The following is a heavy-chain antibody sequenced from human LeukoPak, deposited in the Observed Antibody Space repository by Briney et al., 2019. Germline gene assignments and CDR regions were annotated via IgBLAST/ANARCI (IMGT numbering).Heavy chain of an antibody. J-gene: IGHJ5*02. D-gene: IGHD3-10*01. Sequence: SETLSLTCAVSGGSISSGGYSWSWIRQPPGKGLEWIGYIYYSGSTNYNPSLKSRVTISVDTSKNQFSLKLSSVTAADTAVYYCARVMTGTTRFITMVRGGATGGIPYNWFDPWGQGTLVTVSS. CDR1: GGSISSGGYS. CDR2: IYYSGST. V-gene: IGHV4-61*08. CDR3: ARVMTGTTRFITMVRGGATGGIPYNWFDP.